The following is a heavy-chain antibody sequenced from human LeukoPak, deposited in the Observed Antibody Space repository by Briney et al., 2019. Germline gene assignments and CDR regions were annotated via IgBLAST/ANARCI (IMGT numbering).Heavy chain of an antibody. CDR1: GGSFSGYY. CDR2: INHSGST. J-gene: IGHJ4*02. V-gene: IGHV4-34*01. D-gene: IGHD3-22*01. CDR3: ASSAYYYDSSGYDRSPFDY. Sequence: SETLSLTCAVYGGSFSGYYWSWIRQPPGKGLEWIGEINHSGSTNYNPSLKSRVTISVDTSKNQLSLKLSSVTAADTAVYYCASSAYYYDSSGYDRSPFDYWGQGTLVTVSS.